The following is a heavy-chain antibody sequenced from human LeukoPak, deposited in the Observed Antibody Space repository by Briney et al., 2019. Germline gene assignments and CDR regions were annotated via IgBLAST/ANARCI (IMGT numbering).Heavy chain of an antibody. V-gene: IGHV3-9*01. Sequence: GGSLRLSCAASGFTFDDYAMHWVRQAPGKGLEWVSGISWNSGSIGYADSVKGRFTISRDNAKNSLYLQMNSLRAEDTALYYCAKDIAAAGSDGMDVWGQGTTVTVSS. CDR2: ISWNSGSI. CDR3: AKDIAAAGSDGMDV. J-gene: IGHJ6*02. D-gene: IGHD6-13*01. CDR1: GFTFDDYA.